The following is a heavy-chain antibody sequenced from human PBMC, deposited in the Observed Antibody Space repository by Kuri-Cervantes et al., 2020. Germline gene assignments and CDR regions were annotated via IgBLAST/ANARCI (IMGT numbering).Heavy chain of an antibody. CDR1: GGSISSGDYY. CDR3: ARHDQEYNWFDP. D-gene: IGHD3-10*01. CDR2: IYYSGST. J-gene: IGHJ5*02. V-gene: IGHV4-30-4*01. Sequence: SETLSLTCTVSGGSISSGDYYWSWIRQPPGKGLEWIGYIYYSGSTNYNPSLKSRVTISVDTSKNQFSLKLSSVTAADTAVYYCARHDQEYNWFDPWGQGTLVTVSS.